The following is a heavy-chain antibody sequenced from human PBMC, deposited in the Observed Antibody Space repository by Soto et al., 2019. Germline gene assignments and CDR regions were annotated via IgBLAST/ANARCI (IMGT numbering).Heavy chain of an antibody. J-gene: IGHJ6*02. D-gene: IGHD4-4*01. Sequence: GGSLRLSCTASGFTFGDCAMSWVRQAPGKGLEWVGFIRSKAYGGTTEYAASVKGRFTISRDDSKSIAYLQMNSLKTEDTAVYYCTRVRSNSLDYYYGMDVWGQGTTVTASS. V-gene: IGHV3-49*04. CDR3: TRVRSNSLDYYYGMDV. CDR2: IRSKAYGGTT. CDR1: GFTFGDCA.